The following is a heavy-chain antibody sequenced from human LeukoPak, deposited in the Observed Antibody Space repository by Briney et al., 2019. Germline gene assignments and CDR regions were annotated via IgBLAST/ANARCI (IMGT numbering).Heavy chain of an antibody. D-gene: IGHD6-13*01. J-gene: IGHJ5*02. Sequence: SETLSLTCAVYGGSFSGYYWSWIRQPPGKGLEWIGEINHSGSTNYNPSLKSRVTISVDTSKNQFSLKLSSVTAADTAVYYCARGTRGRHMAVYSSPTRGWFDPWGQGTLVTVSS. V-gene: IGHV4-34*01. CDR3: ARGTRGRHMAVYSSPTRGWFDP. CDR2: INHSGST. CDR1: GGSFSGYY.